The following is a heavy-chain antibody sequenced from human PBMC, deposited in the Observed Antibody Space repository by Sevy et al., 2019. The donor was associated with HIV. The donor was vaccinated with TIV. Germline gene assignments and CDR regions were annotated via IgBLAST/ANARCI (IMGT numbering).Heavy chain of an antibody. Sequence: GGSLRLSCAASGFIFANYAIQWVRQAPGKGLEYVSSISSNSIVTKYANSVKGRFTISRDNSKNTLYLQMGSLRDEDMAVYYCARFSCRESGDYIDFWGQGTLVTVSS. CDR1: GFIFANYA. D-gene: IGHD3-10*01. CDR2: ISSNSIVT. V-gene: IGHV3-64*01. J-gene: IGHJ4*02. CDR3: ARFSCRESGDYIDF.